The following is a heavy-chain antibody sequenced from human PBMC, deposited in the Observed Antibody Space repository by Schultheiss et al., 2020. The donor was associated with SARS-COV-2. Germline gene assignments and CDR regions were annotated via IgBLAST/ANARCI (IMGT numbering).Heavy chain of an antibody. Sequence: GESLKISCAASGFTFSSYAMHWVRQASGKGLEWVGRIRSKANSYATAYAASVKGRFTISRDDSKNTAYLQMNSLKTEDTAVYYCAKDKELPPFDYWGQGTLVTVSS. CDR1: GFTFSSYA. J-gene: IGHJ4*02. V-gene: IGHV3-73*01. D-gene: IGHD1-26*01. CDR3: AKDKELPPFDY. CDR2: IRSKANSYAT.